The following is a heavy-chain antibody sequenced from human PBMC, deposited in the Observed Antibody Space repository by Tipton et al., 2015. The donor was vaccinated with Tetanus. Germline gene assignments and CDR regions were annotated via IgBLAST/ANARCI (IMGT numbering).Heavy chain of an antibody. CDR2: IGTAGDT. Sequence: TASGFTFSSYDMHWVRQATGKGLEWVSAIGTAGDTYYPGSVKGRFTISRENAKNSLYLQMNSLRAGDTAVYYCARGGYYYDSSGTEDAFDIWGQGTMVPVSS. V-gene: IGHV3-13*01. CDR3: ARGGYYYDSSGTEDAFDI. D-gene: IGHD3-22*01. J-gene: IGHJ3*02. CDR1: GFTFSSYD.